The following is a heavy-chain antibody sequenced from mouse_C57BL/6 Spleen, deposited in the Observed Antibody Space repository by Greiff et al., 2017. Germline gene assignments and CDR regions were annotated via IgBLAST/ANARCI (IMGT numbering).Heavy chain of an antibody. J-gene: IGHJ3*01. V-gene: IGHV1-61*01. CDR2: IYPSDSEP. D-gene: IGHD2-4*01. Sequence: QVQLKQPGAELVRPGSSVKLSCKASGYTFTSYWMDWVKQRPGQGLEWIGNIYPSDSEPHYNQKFKDKATLTVDKSSSTASMQLSSLTSEDSAVYYCARSEYDYDVGFAYGGQGTLVTVSA. CDR1: GYTFTSYW. CDR3: ARSEYDYDVGFAY.